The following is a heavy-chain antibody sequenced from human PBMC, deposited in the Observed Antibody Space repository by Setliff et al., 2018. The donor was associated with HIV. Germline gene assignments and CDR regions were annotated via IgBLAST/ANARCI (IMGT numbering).Heavy chain of an antibody. J-gene: IGHJ4*02. CDR3: ARTLPQYTNLFDY. V-gene: IGHV1-2*02. CDR1: TYTFSSYV. D-gene: IGHD5-18*01. Sequence: ASVKVSCKASTYTFSSYVINWVRQAPGQGLEWMGWINPNSGGTNYAQKFQGRVTMTRDTSISTAYMELSRLRSDDTAVYYCARTLPQYTNLFDYWGQGTLVTVSS. CDR2: INPNSGGT.